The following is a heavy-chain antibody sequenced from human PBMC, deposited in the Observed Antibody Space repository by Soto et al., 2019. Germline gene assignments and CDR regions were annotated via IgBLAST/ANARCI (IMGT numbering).Heavy chain of an antibody. V-gene: IGHV4-4*02. D-gene: IGHD3-22*01. Sequence: QVQLQESGPGLVKPSGTLSLTCAVSGGSISSSNWWSWVRQPPGKGLEWIGEIYHSGSTNYNPSRESRVTMSVDESKNQFSLKLSSVTAADTAVYYCARDRYDSSGYVIIDAFDIWGQGTMVTVSS. CDR1: GGSISSSNW. CDR2: IYHSGST. CDR3: ARDRYDSSGYVIIDAFDI. J-gene: IGHJ3*02.